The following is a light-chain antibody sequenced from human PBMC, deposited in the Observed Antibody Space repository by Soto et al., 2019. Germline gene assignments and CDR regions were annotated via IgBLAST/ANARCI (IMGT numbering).Light chain of an antibody. Sequence: QSALTQPASVSGSPGRSVTISCTGSSSDVGDFNYVSWYQHLPGRAPKLIIYDVTNRPSGISYRFSASKSGRTASLTISGLQAEDEADYYSSSYSSSITHVVFGGGTKLTVL. V-gene: IGLV2-14*03. CDR3: SSYSSSITHVV. J-gene: IGLJ2*01. CDR2: DVT. CDR1: SSDVGDFNY.